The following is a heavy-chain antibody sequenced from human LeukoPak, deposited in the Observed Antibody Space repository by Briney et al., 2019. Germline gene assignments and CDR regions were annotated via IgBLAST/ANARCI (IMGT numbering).Heavy chain of an antibody. CDR1: GGTFSSYA. J-gene: IGHJ4*02. V-gene: IGHV1-69*05. CDR3: ARATHLPIFGVVTLDY. Sequence: SVKVSCKASGGTFSSYAISWVRQAPEQGLEWMGGIIPIFGTANYAQKFQGRVTITTDESTSTAYMELSSLRSEDTAVYYCARATHLPIFGVVTLDYWGQGTLVTVSS. CDR2: IIPIFGTA. D-gene: IGHD3-3*01.